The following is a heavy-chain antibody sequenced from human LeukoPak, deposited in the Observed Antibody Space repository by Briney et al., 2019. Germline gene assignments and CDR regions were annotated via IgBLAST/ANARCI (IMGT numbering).Heavy chain of an antibody. J-gene: IGHJ4*02. CDR1: GGSISSHY. CDR2: IYYSGST. CDR3: ARDTPGSREGIDY. V-gene: IGHV4-59*11. D-gene: IGHD6-13*01. Sequence: SETLSLTCTVSGGSISSHYWSWIRQPPGKGLEWIRYIYYSGSTNYNPSLKSRVTISVDTSKNQFSLKLSSVTAADTAVYYCARDTPGSREGIDYWGQGTLVTVSS.